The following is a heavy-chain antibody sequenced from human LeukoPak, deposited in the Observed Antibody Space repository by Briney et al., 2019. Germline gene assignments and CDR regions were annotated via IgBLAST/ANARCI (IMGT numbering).Heavy chain of an antibody. D-gene: IGHD2-15*01. CDR2: IKSNTDGGTA. CDR1: GFTFSSYG. J-gene: IGHJ4*02. V-gene: IGHV3-15*01. Sequence: GGSLLLSCAASGFTFSSYGMHWVRQAPGKGLEWVGRIKSNTDGGTADYVVPVKGRFTISRDDSKNTLYLQMNNLKTEDTAVYFCTTDYCSDGSWYTRGYWGQGALVTVSS. CDR3: TTDYCSDGSWYTRGY.